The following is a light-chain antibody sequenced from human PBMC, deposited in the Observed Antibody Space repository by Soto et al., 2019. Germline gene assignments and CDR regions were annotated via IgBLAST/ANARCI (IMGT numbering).Light chain of an antibody. CDR1: SSNIGAGYD. V-gene: IGLV1-40*01. Sequence: QAVVTQPPSVSGAPGQRVTISCTGSSSNIGAGYDVHWYQQLPGTAPKLLIYGNSNRPSGVPDRFSGSKSGTSASLAITGLQAEDEADHYCQSYDSSLSGVVFGGGTKLTV. CDR2: GNS. J-gene: IGLJ2*01. CDR3: QSYDSSLSGVV.